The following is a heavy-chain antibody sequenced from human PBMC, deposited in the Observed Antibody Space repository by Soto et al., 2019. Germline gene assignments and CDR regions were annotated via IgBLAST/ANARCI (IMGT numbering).Heavy chain of an antibody. J-gene: IGHJ4*02. Sequence: SLRLSCAASGFTFDDYAMHWVRQAPGKGLEWVSGISWNSGSIGYADSVKGRFTISRDNAKNSLYLQMNSLRAEDTALYYCAKDMGITGTDYWGQGTLVTVSS. CDR2: ISWNSGSI. CDR3: AKDMGITGTDY. V-gene: IGHV3-9*01. CDR1: GFTFDDYA. D-gene: IGHD1-20*01.